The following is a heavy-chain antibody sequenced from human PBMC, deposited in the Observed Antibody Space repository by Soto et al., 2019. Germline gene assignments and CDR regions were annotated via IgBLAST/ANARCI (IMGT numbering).Heavy chain of an antibody. CDR3: ARDRAHFYESSGRLDL. CDR1: GDSMNNGDYF. Sequence: SETLSLTCSVSGDSMNNGDYFWTWIRQTPGKGLQWIGYISYSGSTFYNPSLKTRLAMSVDTSKNQFSVRLRSVTAADTAVYYCARDRAHFYESSGRLDLWGQGMLVTVS. J-gene: IGHJ4*02. V-gene: IGHV4-30-4*01. D-gene: IGHD3-22*01. CDR2: ISYSGST.